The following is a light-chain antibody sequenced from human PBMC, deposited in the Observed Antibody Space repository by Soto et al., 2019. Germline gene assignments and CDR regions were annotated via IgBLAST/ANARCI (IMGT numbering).Light chain of an antibody. CDR3: QHSNTYST. Sequence: DIQMTQSPTTLLASVGHRLFITFRASQSISSGLAWYQQKPGKAPKLRIYKASSLESGVPSRLSGSGSGTEFTLTSSSMQPADFATYYCQHSNTYSTFGQGTNVEIK. CDR1: QSISSG. V-gene: IGKV1-5*03. CDR2: KAS. J-gene: IGKJ1*01.